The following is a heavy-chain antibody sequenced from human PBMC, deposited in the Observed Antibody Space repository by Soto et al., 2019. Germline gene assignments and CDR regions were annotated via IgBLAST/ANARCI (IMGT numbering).Heavy chain of an antibody. V-gene: IGHV1-69*13. CDR2: IIPIFGTA. CDR3: ARKYSYGSSIRGRAGGYYYYGMDV. Sequence: ASVKVSCKASGGTFSSYAISWVRQAPGQGLEWMGGIIPIFGTANYAQKFQGRVTITADESTSTAYMELSSLRSEDTAVYYCARKYSYGSSIRGRAGGYYYYGMDVWGQGTTVTVSS. D-gene: IGHD2-2*01. J-gene: IGHJ6*02. CDR1: GGTFSSYA.